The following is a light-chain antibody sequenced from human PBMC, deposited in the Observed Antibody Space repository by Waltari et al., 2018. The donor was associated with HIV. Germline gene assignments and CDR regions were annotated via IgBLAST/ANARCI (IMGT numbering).Light chain of an antibody. CDR2: RNN. CDR3: ATWDDSLNGDVV. V-gene: IGLV1-44*01. J-gene: IGLJ2*01. CDR1: SSNIGSKT. Sequence: QSVLTQPPSASGTPGQRVTISCSGSSSNIGSKTVNWYQQLPGMAPKLLIYRNNQRPSVVPDRFSGSNSGTSASLAISGLQSEDEADYYGATWDDSLNGDVVFGGGTKLTVL.